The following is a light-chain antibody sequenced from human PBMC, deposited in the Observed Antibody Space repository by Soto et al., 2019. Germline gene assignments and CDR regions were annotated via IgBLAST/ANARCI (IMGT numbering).Light chain of an antibody. J-gene: IGKJ4*01. V-gene: IGKV1-12*01. CDR1: QGISSW. CDR2: AAS. Sequence: DIQMTQSPSSVSASVGDRVTITCRASQGISSWLAWYQQKPGKAHKLLIYAASSLQSVVPSRFSVSGSGTDFTLTLSILQPEDFATYLFQQANRFSRTIGGGTKGESK. CDR3: QQANRFSRT.